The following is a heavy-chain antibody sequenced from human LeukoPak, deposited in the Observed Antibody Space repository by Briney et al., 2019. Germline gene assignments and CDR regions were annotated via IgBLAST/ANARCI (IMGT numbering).Heavy chain of an antibody. CDR1: GGSISSSDYY. Sequence: PSGTLSLTCIVSGGSISSSDYYWGWIRQPPGKGLEWIGRISYSGTTYYNPSLKRRVTIFVDTSNNQFSLKLTSVTAADTAVYYCARLTHSYYYDTRGYYSYYYMDVWGKGTTVTVSS. CDR3: ARLTHSYYYDTRGYYSYYYMDV. D-gene: IGHD3-22*01. J-gene: IGHJ6*03. V-gene: IGHV4-39*01. CDR2: ISYSGTT.